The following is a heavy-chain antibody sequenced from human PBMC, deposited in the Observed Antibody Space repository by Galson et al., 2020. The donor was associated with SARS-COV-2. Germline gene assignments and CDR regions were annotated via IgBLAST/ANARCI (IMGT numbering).Heavy chain of an antibody. CDR3: AKDPTVAIYPLESYFDY. D-gene: IGHD4-17*01. V-gene: IGHV3-30*18. J-gene: IGHJ4*02. Sequence: GESLKIYCAASGFTFSSYGMHWVRQAPGKGLEWVAVISYAGSNKYYADSVKGRFTISRDNSKNTLYLQMNSLRAEDTAVYYCAKDPTVAIYPLESYFDYWGQGTLVTVSS. CDR2: ISYAGSNK. CDR1: GFTFSSYG.